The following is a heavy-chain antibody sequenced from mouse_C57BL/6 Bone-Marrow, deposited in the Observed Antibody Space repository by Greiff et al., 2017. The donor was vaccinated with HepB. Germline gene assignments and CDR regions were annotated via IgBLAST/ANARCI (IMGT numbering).Heavy chain of an antibody. CDR1: GFTFSSYA. CDR2: ISSGGDYI. Sequence: EVMLVESGEGLVKPGGSLKLSCAASGFTFSSYAMSWVRQTPEKRLEWVAYISSGGDYIYYADTMKGRLTISRDNARNTLYLQMSSLKSEDTAMYYCTRDRNWFAYWGQGTLVTVSA. CDR3: TRDRNWFAY. J-gene: IGHJ3*01. V-gene: IGHV5-9-1*02.